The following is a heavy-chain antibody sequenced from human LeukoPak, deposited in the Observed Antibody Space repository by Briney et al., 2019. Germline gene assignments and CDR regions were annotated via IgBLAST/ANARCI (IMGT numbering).Heavy chain of an antibody. D-gene: IGHD6-13*01. CDR2: INHSGST. CDR3: ARYSAAAASYFDY. V-gene: IGHV4-34*01. J-gene: IGHJ4*02. Sequence: PSETLSLTCAVSGGSFSGYYWSWIRQPPGKGLEWIGEINHSGSTNYNPSLKSRVTISVDTFKNQFSLKLSSVTAADTAVYYCARYSAAAASYFDYWGQGTLVTVSS. CDR1: GGSFSGYY.